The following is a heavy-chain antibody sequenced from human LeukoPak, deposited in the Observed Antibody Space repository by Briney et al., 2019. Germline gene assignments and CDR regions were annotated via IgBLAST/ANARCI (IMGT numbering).Heavy chain of an antibody. D-gene: IGHD2-8*01. CDR3: ARRRFVRGPDVVNPFDY. CDR2: TNYRGST. Sequence: SETLSLTRTVSGVSISSTFCYWGWIRPPPGKGLEWIGRTNYRGSTYYNPSLKSRVPISVDTSKHHFSLKLSSVTAADTAVYYCARRRFVRGPDVVNPFDYWGQGTLVTVSS. V-gene: IGHV4-39*02. CDR1: GVSISSTFCY. J-gene: IGHJ4*02.